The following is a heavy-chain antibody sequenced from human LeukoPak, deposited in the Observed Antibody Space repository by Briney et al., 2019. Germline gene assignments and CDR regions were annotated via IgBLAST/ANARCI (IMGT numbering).Heavy chain of an antibody. CDR2: IRYDGSNK. Sequence: GGSLRLSCAASGFTFSSYGMHWVRQAPGKGLEWVAFIRYDGSNKYYADSVKGRFTISRDNSKNTLYLQMNSLRAEDTAVYYCARIAPPYCSSTSCYGGMVNYFDYWGQGTLVTVSS. J-gene: IGHJ4*02. V-gene: IGHV3-30*02. CDR3: ARIAPPYCSSTSCYGGMVNYFDY. D-gene: IGHD2-2*01. CDR1: GFTFSSYG.